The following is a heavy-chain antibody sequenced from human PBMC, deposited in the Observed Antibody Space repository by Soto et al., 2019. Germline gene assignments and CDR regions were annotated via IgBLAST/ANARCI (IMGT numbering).Heavy chain of an antibody. CDR2: ISWNSGSI. CDR3: AKDRGIVVVPAATSGAFDI. V-gene: IGHV3-9*01. CDR1: GFTFDDYA. J-gene: IGHJ3*02. D-gene: IGHD2-2*01. Sequence: GGSLRLSCAASGFTFDDYAMHWVRQAPGKGLEWVSGISWNSGSIGYADSVKGRFTISRDNAKNSLNLQMNSLRAEDTALYYCAKDRGIVVVPAATSGAFDIWGQGTMVTVSS.